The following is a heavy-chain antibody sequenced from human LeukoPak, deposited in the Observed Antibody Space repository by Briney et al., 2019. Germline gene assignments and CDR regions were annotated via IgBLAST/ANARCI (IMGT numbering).Heavy chain of an antibody. D-gene: IGHD5-18*01. Sequence: GGSLRLSCAASGFTFSSYGMHWVRQAPGKGLEWVAFIRYDGSNKYYADSVKGRFTISRDNSKNTLYLQMNSLRAEDTAVYYCAKDHLSYGYRVRYYFDYWGQGTLVTVSS. CDR1: GFTFSSYG. CDR3: AKDHLSYGYRVRYYFDY. J-gene: IGHJ4*02. CDR2: IRYDGSNK. V-gene: IGHV3-30*02.